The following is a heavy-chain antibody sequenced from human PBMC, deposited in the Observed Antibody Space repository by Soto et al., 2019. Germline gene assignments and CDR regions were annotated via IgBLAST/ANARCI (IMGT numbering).Heavy chain of an antibody. V-gene: IGHV4-30-4*01. CDR3: AREADVVLNYFDY. Sequence: QVQLQESGPGLVKPSQTLSLTCTVSGGSISSGDYYWSWIRQPPGKGLEWIGYIYYSGSTYYNPSLKSRVXXSXDXXKNQFSLKLSSVTAADTAVYYCAREADVVLNYFDYWGQGTLVTVSS. CDR1: GGSISSGDYY. J-gene: IGHJ4*02. CDR2: IYYSGST. D-gene: IGHD6-6*01.